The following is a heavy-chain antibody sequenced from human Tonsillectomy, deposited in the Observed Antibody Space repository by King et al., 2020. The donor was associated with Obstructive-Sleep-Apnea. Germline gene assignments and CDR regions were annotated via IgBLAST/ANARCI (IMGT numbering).Heavy chain of an antibody. CDR3: AIRPAPGIFGVVPDH. Sequence: VQLVESGGGLVQPGGSLRLSCAASGFTFSSYAMSWVRQAPGKGLEWVSVISGSGYSTNYADSVKGRFTISRDNSKNTLYLQMNSLRAEDTAVYYCAIRPAPGIFGVVPDHWGQGTLVTVSS. V-gene: IGHV3-23*04. CDR2: ISGSGYST. J-gene: IGHJ4*02. D-gene: IGHD3-3*01. CDR1: GFTFSSYA.